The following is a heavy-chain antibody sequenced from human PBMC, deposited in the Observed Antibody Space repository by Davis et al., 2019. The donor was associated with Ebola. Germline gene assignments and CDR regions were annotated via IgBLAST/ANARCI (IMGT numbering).Heavy chain of an antibody. V-gene: IGHV4-34*01. CDR2: INHSGST. D-gene: IGHD2-2*01. CDR3: ARAGGSVVPAARDYYYYYGMDV. Sequence: MPSETLSLTCAVYGGSFSGYYWSWIRQPPGKGLEWIGEINHSGSTNYNPSLKSRVTISVDTSKNQFSLKLSSVTAADTAVYYCARAGGSVVPAARDYYYYYGMDVWGQGTTVTVSS. CDR1: GGSFSGYY. J-gene: IGHJ6*02.